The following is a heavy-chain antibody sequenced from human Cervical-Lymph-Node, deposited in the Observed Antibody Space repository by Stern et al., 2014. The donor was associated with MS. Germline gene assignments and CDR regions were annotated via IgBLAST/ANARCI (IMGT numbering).Heavy chain of an antibody. CDR3: VRDTYDMSFLLGWTGGMDV. V-gene: IGHV3-74*03. Sequence: EVQLVESGGGLVQPGGSLRLSCVASGFTVSSYWMHWVRQGPERGLEWVARINGDGSRTTYAASVKGRFTISRDNAKNTLNLQMNSLRGEDTAMYYCVRDTYDMSFLLGWTGGMDVWGQGTTVTVSS. CDR1: GFTVSSYW. CDR2: INGDGSRT. D-gene: IGHD3/OR15-3a*01. J-gene: IGHJ6*02.